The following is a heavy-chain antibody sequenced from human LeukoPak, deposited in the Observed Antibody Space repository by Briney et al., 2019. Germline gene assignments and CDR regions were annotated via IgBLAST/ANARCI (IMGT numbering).Heavy chain of an antibody. CDR1: GGSFSGYY. CDR3: ARVKGSGYIRY. Sequence: KTSETLSLTCAVYGGSFSGYYWSWIRHPPGKGVEWIGEINHSGSTNYNPSLKSRVTISVDTSKNQFSLKLSSVTAADTAVYYCARVKGSGYIRYWGQGTLVTVSS. CDR2: INHSGST. J-gene: IGHJ4*02. D-gene: IGHD5-12*01. V-gene: IGHV4-34*01.